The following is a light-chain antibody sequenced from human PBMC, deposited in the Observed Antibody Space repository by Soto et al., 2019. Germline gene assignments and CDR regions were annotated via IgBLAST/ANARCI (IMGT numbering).Light chain of an antibody. J-gene: IGLJ1*01. CDR3: SSFTSRHTYV. Sequence: QSALAQPASVSGSPGQSITISCTGTSSDVGAYNYVSWYQQNPGKAPKLLIYDVRYRPSGVSNRFSCSKPGNTAYLIISGLQAEDEADYYCSSFTSRHTYVFGSGTKVTVL. CDR2: DVR. V-gene: IGLV2-14*01. CDR1: SSDVGAYNY.